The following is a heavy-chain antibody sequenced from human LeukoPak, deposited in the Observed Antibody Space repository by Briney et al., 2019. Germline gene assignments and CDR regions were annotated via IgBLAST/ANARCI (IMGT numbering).Heavy chain of an antibody. V-gene: IGHV3-30*03. J-gene: IGHJ3*02. D-gene: IGHD2-2*01. CDR1: GFTFSSYG. CDR2: ISYDGSNK. CDR3: ARSTGGIVVVPAAYDAFDI. Sequence: GGSLRLSCAASGFTFSSYGMHWVRQAPGKGLEWVAVISYDGSNKYYADSVKGRFTISRDNAKNSLYLQMNSLRAEDTAVYYCARSTGGIVVVPAAYDAFDIWGQGTMVTVSS.